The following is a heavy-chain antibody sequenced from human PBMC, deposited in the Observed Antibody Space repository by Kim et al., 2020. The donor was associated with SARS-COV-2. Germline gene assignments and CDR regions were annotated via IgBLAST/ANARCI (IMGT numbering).Heavy chain of an antibody. CDR1: GFTFSSYS. Sequence: GGSLRLSCAASGFTFSSYSMNWVRQAPGKGLEWVSSISSSSSYIYYADSVKGRFTISRDNAKNSLYLQMNSLRAEDTAVYYCARLVRYFDWLLPDYWGQGTLVTVSS. CDR3: ARLVRYFDWLLPDY. J-gene: IGHJ4*02. V-gene: IGHV3-21*01. D-gene: IGHD3-9*01. CDR2: ISSSSSYI.